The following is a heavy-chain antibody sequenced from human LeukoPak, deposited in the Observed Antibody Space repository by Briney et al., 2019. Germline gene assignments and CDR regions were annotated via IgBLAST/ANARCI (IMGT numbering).Heavy chain of an antibody. J-gene: IGHJ5*02. CDR3: ASVRGSRSHRWFDP. D-gene: IGHD6-13*01. CDR2: IYYSGST. CDR1: GGSISSSSYY. Sequence: RPSETLSLTCTVSGGSISSSSYYWGWIRQPPGKGLEWIGSIYYSGSTYYNPSLKSRVTISVDTSKHQFSLKLSSVTAADTAVSYCASVRGSRSHRWFDPWGQGTLVTVSS. V-gene: IGHV4-39*07.